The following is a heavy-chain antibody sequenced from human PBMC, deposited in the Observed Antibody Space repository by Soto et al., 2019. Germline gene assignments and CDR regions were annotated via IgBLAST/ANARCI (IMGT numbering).Heavy chain of an antibody. J-gene: IGHJ5*02. CDR3: AKDPTIKTYYDFWSGNNWFDP. D-gene: IGHD3-3*01. CDR2: ISYDGSNK. V-gene: IGHV3-30*18. Sequence: VAVISYDGSNKYYADSVKGRFTISRDNSKNTLYLQMNSLRAEDTAVYYCAKDPTIKTYYDFWSGNNWFDPWGQGTLVTVSS.